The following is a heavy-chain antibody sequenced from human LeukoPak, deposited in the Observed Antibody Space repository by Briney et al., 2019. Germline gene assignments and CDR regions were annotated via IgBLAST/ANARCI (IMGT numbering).Heavy chain of an antibody. D-gene: IGHD3-22*01. V-gene: IGHV4-59*12. CDR1: GGSISSYY. J-gene: IGHJ3*02. Sequence: SETLSLTCTVSGGSISSYYWSWIRQPPGKGLEWIGYIYYSGSTNYNPSLKSRVTISVDTSKNQFSLKLSSVTAADTAVYYCARGPYYYDSSGPFPGDAFDIWGQGTMVTVSS. CDR2: IYYSGST. CDR3: ARGPYYYDSSGPFPGDAFDI.